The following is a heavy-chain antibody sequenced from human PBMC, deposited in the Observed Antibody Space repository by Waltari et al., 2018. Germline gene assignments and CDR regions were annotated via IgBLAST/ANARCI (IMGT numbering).Heavy chain of an antibody. D-gene: IGHD4-17*01. CDR2: ISSSSSYT. V-gene: IGHV3-11*06. CDR3: ALGPTTTYFDY. J-gene: IGHJ4*02. CDR1: GFPFSDYY. Sequence: QVQLVESGGGWVKPVRSLRLTCAASGFPFSDYYMSWIRQAPGKGLEWVSYISSSSSYTNDADAVKGRFTISRDNAKNSLYLQMNSLRAEDTAVYYCALGPTTTYFDYWGQGTLVTFSS.